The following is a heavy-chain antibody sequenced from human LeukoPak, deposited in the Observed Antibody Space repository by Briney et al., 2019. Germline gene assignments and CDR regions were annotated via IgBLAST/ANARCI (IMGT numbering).Heavy chain of an antibody. V-gene: IGHV3-9*01. D-gene: IGHD5-24*01. J-gene: IGHJ4*02. CDR1: GFTFDDYA. CDR2: ISWNSGSI. Sequence: GGSLRLSCAASGFTFDDYAMHWVRQAPGKGLEWVSGISWNSGSIGYADSVKGRFTISRDNAKNSLYLQMNSLRAEDTAVYYCARVGKMATGGLDYWGQGTLVTVSS. CDR3: ARVGKMATGGLDY.